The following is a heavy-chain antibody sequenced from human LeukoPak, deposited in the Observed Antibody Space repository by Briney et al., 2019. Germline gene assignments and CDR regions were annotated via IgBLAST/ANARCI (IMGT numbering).Heavy chain of an antibody. J-gene: IGHJ4*02. Sequence: SQTLSLTCTVSGGSISSGGYSWSWIRQHPGKGLEWIGYIYYSGSTYYNPSLKSRVTISVDTSKNQFSLKLSSVTAADTAVYYCARARTGRRGGIDYWGQGTLVTVSS. CDR1: GGSISSGGYS. V-gene: IGHV4-31*03. CDR2: IYYSGST. D-gene: IGHD3-16*01. CDR3: ARARTGRRGGIDY.